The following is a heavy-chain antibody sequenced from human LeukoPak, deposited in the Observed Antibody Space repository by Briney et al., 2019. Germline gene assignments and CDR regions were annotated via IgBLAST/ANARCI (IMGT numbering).Heavy chain of an antibody. CDR3: ARDSYYYGSGSYYWFDP. D-gene: IGHD3-10*01. Sequence: SETLSLTCAVYGGSFSGYYWSWIRQPPGKGLEWIGYISYSGITNYNPSLKSRVTISAHTSKNQFSLKLSSVTAADTAVYYCARDSYYYGSGSYYWFDPWGQGTLVTVSS. J-gene: IGHJ5*02. V-gene: IGHV4-59*01. CDR1: GGSFSGYY. CDR2: ISYSGIT.